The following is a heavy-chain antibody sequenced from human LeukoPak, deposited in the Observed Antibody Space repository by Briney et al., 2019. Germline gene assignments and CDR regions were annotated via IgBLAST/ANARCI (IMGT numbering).Heavy chain of an antibody. J-gene: IGHJ4*02. CDR1: GGSISSTNYH. V-gene: IGHV4-39*01. D-gene: IGHD1-26*01. Sequence: PSETLSLTCTVSGGSISSTNYHWGWIRQPPGKGREWIGSIYYSGSTYYNPSLKSRATISVDTSKNQFSLKLSSVTAADTAVYYCARPLVGTTDYFDYWGQGTLVTVSS. CDR2: IYYSGST. CDR3: ARPLVGTTDYFDY.